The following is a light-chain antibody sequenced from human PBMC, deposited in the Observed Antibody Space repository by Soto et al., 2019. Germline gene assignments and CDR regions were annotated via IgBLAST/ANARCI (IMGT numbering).Light chain of an antibody. CDR2: TAS. V-gene: IGKV3-20*01. CDR1: QTVRTNY. CDR3: QQYGSSPKT. Sequence: EIVLTQSPGPLSLSPGERATLSCRASQTVRTNYLAWFQQKPGQAPRLLIYTASSGATGIPDRFSGSGSGTDFTLTISRLEPEDFAVYYCQQYGSSPKTFGQGTKVEI. J-gene: IGKJ1*01.